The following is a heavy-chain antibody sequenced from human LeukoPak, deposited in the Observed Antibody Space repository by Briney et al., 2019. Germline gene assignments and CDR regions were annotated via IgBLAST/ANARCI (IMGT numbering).Heavy chain of an antibody. CDR2: ISSSGSTR. CDR3: ARVEGSGWSKLCDY. CDR1: GFTFSNYE. D-gene: IGHD6-19*01. Sequence: GGSLRLSCAASGFTFSNYEMNWVRQAPGKGLEWVSYISSSGSTRYYADSVKGRFTMSRDNAKNSLYLQMNSLRAEDTAVYYCARVEGSGWSKLCDYWGQGTLVTVSS. J-gene: IGHJ4*02. V-gene: IGHV3-48*03.